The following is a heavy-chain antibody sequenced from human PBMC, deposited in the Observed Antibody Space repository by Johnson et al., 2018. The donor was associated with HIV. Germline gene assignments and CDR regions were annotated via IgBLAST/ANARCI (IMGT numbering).Heavy chain of an antibody. D-gene: IGHD6-19*01. CDR2: ISYDGSNK. Sequence: QVQLVESGGGLVKPGGSLRLSCAASGFTFSSYAMHWVRQAPGKGLEWVAVISYDGSNKYYADSVKGRFTISRDNSKNTLYLQMNSLRAEDTAVYYCARDIIAVAGYDAFDSWGQGTMVTVSS. CDR3: ARDIIAVAGYDAFDS. J-gene: IGHJ3*02. V-gene: IGHV3-30*04. CDR1: GFTFSSYA.